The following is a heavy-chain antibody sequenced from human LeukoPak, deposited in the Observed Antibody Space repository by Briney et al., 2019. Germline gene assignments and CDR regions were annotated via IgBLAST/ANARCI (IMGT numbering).Heavy chain of an antibody. J-gene: IGHJ4*02. CDR3: ATYSGWWRLFGY. D-gene: IGHD6-19*01. CDR2: FDPEDGET. CDR1: GYTLTELS. V-gene: IGHV1-24*01. Sequence: ASVKVSCKVSGYTLTELSMHWVRQAPGKGLEWMGGFDPEDGETIYAQKFQGRVTMTEDTSTDTAYMELSSLRSEDTAVYYCATYSGWWRLFGYWSQGTLVTVSS.